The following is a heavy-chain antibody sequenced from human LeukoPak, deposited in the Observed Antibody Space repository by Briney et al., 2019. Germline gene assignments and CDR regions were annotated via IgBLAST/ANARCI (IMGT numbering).Heavy chain of an antibody. Sequence: ASVKVSCKASGYTFTSYAMNWVRQAPGQGLEWMGWINTNTGNPTYAQGFTGRFVFSLDTSVSTAYLQISSLKAEDTAVYYCARMVEGRYSYALDAFDIWGQGTMVTVSS. CDR1: GYTFTSYA. J-gene: IGHJ3*02. CDR3: ARMVEGRYSYALDAFDI. CDR2: INTNTGNP. D-gene: IGHD5-18*01. V-gene: IGHV7-4-1*02.